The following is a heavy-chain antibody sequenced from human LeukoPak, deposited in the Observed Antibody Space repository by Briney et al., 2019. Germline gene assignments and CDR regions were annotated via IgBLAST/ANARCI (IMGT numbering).Heavy chain of an antibody. J-gene: IGHJ4*02. D-gene: IGHD3-10*01. CDR2: LSGSGGST. Sequence: PGGSLRLSCAASGFTFSSYGMSWVRQAPGKGLEWVSALSGSGGSTYYADSVKGRFTISRDNSKNTLYLQMNSLRAEDTAVYYCAKAAWYGENFDYWGQGTLVTVSS. CDR1: GFTFSSYG. V-gene: IGHV3-23*01. CDR3: AKAAWYGENFDY.